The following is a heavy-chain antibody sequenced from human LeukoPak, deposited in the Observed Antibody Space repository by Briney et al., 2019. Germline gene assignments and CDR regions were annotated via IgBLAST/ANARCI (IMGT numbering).Heavy chain of an antibody. V-gene: IGHV3-74*01. CDR3: ARDLGQYYDTSDNWFDP. CDR1: GFTYSNHW. Sequence: GGSLRLSCPASGFTYSNHWMHWVRQAPGKGLVWVSRNNSDGINTNYADSVKGRFTIPRDNDKNTLNLQMNSLRAEDTAVYYCARDLGQYYDTSDNWFDPWGQGTLVTVSS. J-gene: IGHJ5*02. CDR2: NNSDGINT. D-gene: IGHD3-22*01.